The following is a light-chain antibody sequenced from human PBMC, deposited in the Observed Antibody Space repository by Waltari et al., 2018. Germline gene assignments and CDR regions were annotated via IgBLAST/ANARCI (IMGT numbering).Light chain of an antibody. V-gene: IGLV3-25*03. J-gene: IGLJ3*02. CDR2: QDS. CDR3: QSADYSDTTVM. Sequence: SYDLTQPPSLSVSPGQTARITCSGYALTKQLASWYQRRPGQAPVLVIYQDSERPSGRPERCSGSSPGTTVTLTINSVQAEDEADYYCQSADYSDTTVMFGGGTKLTVL. CDR1: ALTKQL.